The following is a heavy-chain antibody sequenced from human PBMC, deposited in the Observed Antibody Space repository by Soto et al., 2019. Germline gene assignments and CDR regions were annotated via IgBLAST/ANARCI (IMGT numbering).Heavy chain of an antibody. D-gene: IGHD2-15*01. V-gene: IGHV4-59*12. J-gene: IGHJ4*02. Sequence: SETLSLTCTVSGGSISSYYWSWIRQPPGKGLEWIGYIYYSGSTNYNPSLKSRVTISVDKSKNLFSLNLSSVTAADTAIYYCARVESGGGSCDYWGQGTLVTVSS. CDR1: GGSISSYY. CDR3: ARVESGGGSCDY. CDR2: IYYSGST.